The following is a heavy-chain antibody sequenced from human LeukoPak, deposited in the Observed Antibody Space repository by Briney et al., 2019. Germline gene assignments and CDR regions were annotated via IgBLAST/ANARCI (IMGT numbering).Heavy chain of an antibody. Sequence: AGGSLRLSCAASGFIFSTYAISWVRQAPGRGLDCVASISGSGYTIYYADSVKGRFTISRDNSKNTLYLQVNSLRAEDTAIYYCAKDLRVVGESSAGPLDHWGQGTLVTVSS. CDR1: GFIFSTYA. CDR3: AKDLRVVGESSAGPLDH. D-gene: IGHD2-15*01. J-gene: IGHJ4*02. CDR2: ISGSGYTI. V-gene: IGHV3-23*01.